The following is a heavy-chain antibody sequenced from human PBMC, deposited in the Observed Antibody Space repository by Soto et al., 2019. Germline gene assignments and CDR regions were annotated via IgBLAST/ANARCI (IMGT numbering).Heavy chain of an antibody. Sequence: QITLKESGPTLVKPTQTLTLTCNFSGFSLSTSGMGVGWIRQPPGKALEWLGLIYWNDDMRYSPSLKSRLTITHDTSREQGVLTVANRGPVDTGTYFCVHRQRTTGTCDAFDVWGQGTMVTVSP. CDR1: GFSLSTSGMG. CDR2: IYWNDDM. D-gene: IGHD1-1*01. J-gene: IGHJ3*01. V-gene: IGHV2-5*01. CDR3: VHRQRTTGTCDAFDV.